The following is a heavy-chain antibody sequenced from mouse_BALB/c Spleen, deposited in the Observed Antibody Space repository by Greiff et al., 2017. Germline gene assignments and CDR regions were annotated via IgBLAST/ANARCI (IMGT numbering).Heavy chain of an antibody. Sequence: EVQRVESGGGLVKPGGSLKLSCAASGFTFSSYAMSWVRQTPEKRLEWVASISSGGSTYYPDSVKGRFTISRDNVRNILYLQMRSLWSEDTAMYYCARGPDGYYGGLGKRGQGTLATGTA. V-gene: IGHV5-6-5*01. CDR3: ARGPDGYYGGLGK. D-gene: IGHD2-3*01. J-gene: IGHJ3*01. CDR2: ISSGGST. CDR1: GFTFSSYA.